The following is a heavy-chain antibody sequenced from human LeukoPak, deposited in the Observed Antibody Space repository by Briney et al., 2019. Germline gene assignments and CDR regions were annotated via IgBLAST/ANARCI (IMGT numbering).Heavy chain of an antibody. CDR3: TRTGYDSSGYYYPGRSGGAPYGSDY. J-gene: IGHJ4*02. D-gene: IGHD3-22*01. Sequence: PGGSLRLSCAPSGFTFCDDAMSWFRQAPGKGGEWVGFIRSKAYGGTTEYAASVKGRFTISRDDSNSIAYLQMNSLKTEDTAVYYCTRTGYDSSGYYYPGRSGGAPYGSDYWGQGTLVTVSS. CDR2: IRSKAYGGTT. CDR1: GFTFCDDA. V-gene: IGHV3-49*03.